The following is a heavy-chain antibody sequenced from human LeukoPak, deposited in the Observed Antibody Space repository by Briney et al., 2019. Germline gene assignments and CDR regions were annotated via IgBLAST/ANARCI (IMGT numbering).Heavy chain of an antibody. CDR2: MNPNSGNT. V-gene: IGHV1-8*01. CDR3: ARAHSRENMPTANTGCWFDP. Sequence: ASVKVSCKASGYSFINYDIHWVRQAAGQGLEWMGWMNPNSGNTGYTQKFQGRVTMTRDTSVSIAYMELSSLRYEDTAIYYCARAHSRENMPTANTGCWFDPWGQGTLVTVSS. CDR1: GYSFINYD. J-gene: IGHJ5*02. D-gene: IGHD5-18*01.